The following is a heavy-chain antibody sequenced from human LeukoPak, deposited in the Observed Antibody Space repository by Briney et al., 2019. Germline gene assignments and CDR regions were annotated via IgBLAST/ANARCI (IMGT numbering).Heavy chain of an antibody. J-gene: IGHJ6*03. CDR2: INPNSGGT. CDR1: GSTFTGYY. D-gene: IGHD3-22*01. Sequence: ASVKVSCKASGSTFTGYYMHWVRQAPGQGLEWMGRINPNSGGTNYAQKFQGRVTMTRDTSISTAYMELSRLRSDDTAVYYCARDLEDSSGYYYYYYYMDVWGKGTTVTVSS. CDR3: ARDLEDSSGYYYYYYYMDV. V-gene: IGHV1-2*06.